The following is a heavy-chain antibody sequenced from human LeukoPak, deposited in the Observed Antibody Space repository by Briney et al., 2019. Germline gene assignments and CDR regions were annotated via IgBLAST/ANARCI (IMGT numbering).Heavy chain of an antibody. CDR3: ARAHSYPDAFDI. Sequence: GASVKVSCKASGGTFSSYAISWVRQAPGQGLEWMGGIIPIFGTANYAQKFQGRVTITADESTSTAYMELSSLRSEDTAVYYCARAHSYPDAFDIWGQGTMVTVSS. V-gene: IGHV1-69*13. D-gene: IGHD2-15*01. CDR2: IIPIFGTA. CDR1: GGTFSSYA. J-gene: IGHJ3*02.